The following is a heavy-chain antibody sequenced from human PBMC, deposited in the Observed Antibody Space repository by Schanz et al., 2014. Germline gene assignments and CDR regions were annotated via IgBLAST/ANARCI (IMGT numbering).Heavy chain of an antibody. V-gene: IGHV3-48*04. D-gene: IGHD3-3*01. Sequence: EVQLVESGGGLVQPGGSLRLSCAASGFSFSRYSMNWVRQAPGKGLEWISFINTGSNYINYADSVKGRFTISRDNTKNSLFLQLNSLRAEDTAVYYCVRDSFFAFDYWGQGTLVTVSS. J-gene: IGHJ4*02. CDR2: INTGSNYI. CDR3: VRDSFFAFDY. CDR1: GFSFSRYS.